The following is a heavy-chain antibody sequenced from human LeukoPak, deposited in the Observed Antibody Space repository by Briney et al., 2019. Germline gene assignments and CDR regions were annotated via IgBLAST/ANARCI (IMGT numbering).Heavy chain of an antibody. J-gene: IGHJ4*02. Sequence: GGSLRLSCAASGFTFSNYNMNWVRQAPGKGLEWVSAISGSGGSTYYADSVKGRFTISRDNSKNTLYLQMNSLRAEDTAVYYCAKDSRWGFDFDYWGQGTLVTVSS. CDR2: ISGSGGST. V-gene: IGHV3-23*01. CDR1: GFTFSNYN. D-gene: IGHD3-16*01. CDR3: AKDSRWGFDFDY.